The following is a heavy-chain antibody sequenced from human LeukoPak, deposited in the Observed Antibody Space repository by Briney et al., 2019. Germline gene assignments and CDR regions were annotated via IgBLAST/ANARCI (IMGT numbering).Heavy chain of an antibody. V-gene: IGHV3-7*03. J-gene: IGHJ6*02. CDR1: GLTFSRDW. CDR3: AKRRDGYNPYYYYYGMDV. Sequence: GGSLRLSCEASGLTFSRDWMGWVRQAPGKGLEWVANIRQDGGETYYGDSVKGRFIISRDNAKNTLYLQMNSLRAEDTAVYYCAKRRDGYNPYYYYYGMDVWGQGTTVTVSS. CDR2: IRQDGGET. D-gene: IGHD5-24*01.